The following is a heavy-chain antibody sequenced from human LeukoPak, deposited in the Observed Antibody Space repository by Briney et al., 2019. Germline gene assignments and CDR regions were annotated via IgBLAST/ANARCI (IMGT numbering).Heavy chain of an antibody. J-gene: IGHJ6*02. D-gene: IGHD3-10*01. Sequence: ASAKVSCKASGYTLTSYGISWVRQAPGQGLEWMGWISAYNGNTNYAQKLQGRVTMTTDTSTSTAYMELRSLRSDGTAVYYCARELWFGELLYGMDVWGQGTTVTVSS. CDR2: ISAYNGNT. CDR3: ARELWFGELLYGMDV. V-gene: IGHV1-18*01. CDR1: GYTLTSYG.